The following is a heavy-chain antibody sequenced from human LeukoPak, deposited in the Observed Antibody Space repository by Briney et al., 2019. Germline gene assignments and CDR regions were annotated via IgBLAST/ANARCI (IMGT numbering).Heavy chain of an antibody. D-gene: IGHD2-21*02. CDR2: INPSGGNT. Sequence: ASVKVSCKASGYTFTSYYMHWVRQAPGQGLEWMGIINPSGGNTGYAQKFQGRVTMTRNTSISTAYMELSSLRSEDTAVYYCARRGDWPYYYGMDVWGQGTTVTVSS. CDR1: GYTFTSYY. J-gene: IGHJ6*02. V-gene: IGHV1-46*01. CDR3: ARRGDWPYYYGMDV.